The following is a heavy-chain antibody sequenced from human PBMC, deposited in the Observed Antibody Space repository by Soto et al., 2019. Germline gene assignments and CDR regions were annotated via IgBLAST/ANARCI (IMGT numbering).Heavy chain of an antibody. Sequence: EVQLLESGGGLVQPGGSLRLSCAASGFTFSSYAMSWVRQAPGKGLEWVSAISGSGGSTYYADSVKGRFTISRDNSKNTLYLQMNSLRAEDTAVYYCAKDFHQVFGGDYEILFDYWGQGTLVTVSS. CDR1: GFTFSSYA. V-gene: IGHV3-23*01. CDR2: ISGSGGST. J-gene: IGHJ4*02. D-gene: IGHD4-17*01. CDR3: AKDFHQVFGGDYEILFDY.